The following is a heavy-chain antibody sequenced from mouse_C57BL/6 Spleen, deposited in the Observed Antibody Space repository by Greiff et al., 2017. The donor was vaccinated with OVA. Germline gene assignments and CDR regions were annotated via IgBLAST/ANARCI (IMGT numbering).Heavy chain of an antibody. CDR2: IYPRSGNT. CDR1: GYTFTSYG. V-gene: IGHV1-81*01. J-gene: IGHJ1*03. CDR3: ATDYYGSGGLFDV. Sequence: QVQLQQSGAELARPGASVKLSCKASGYTFTSYGISWVKQRTGQGLEWIGEIYPRSGNTYYNEKFKGKATLTADKSSSTAYMELRSLTSEDSAVYFCATDYYGSGGLFDVWGTGTTVTVSS. D-gene: IGHD1-1*01.